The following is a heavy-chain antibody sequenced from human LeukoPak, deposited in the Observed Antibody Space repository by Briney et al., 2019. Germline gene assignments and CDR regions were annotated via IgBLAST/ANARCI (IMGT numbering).Heavy chain of an antibody. D-gene: IGHD2-15*01. CDR1: GGSISNNNW. Sequence: SGTLSLTCTVSGGSISNNNWWSWVRQPPGKGLEWIGEVSHSGYTNYNPSLRSRVTISVDKSKNQFSLKLSSVTAADTAVYYCAVVGDNDVYDIWGQGTVVTVSS. V-gene: IGHV4-4*02. J-gene: IGHJ3*02. CDR2: VSHSGYT. CDR3: AVVGDNDVYDI.